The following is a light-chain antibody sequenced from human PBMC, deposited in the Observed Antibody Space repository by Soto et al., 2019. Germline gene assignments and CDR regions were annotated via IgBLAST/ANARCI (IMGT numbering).Light chain of an antibody. Sequence: EIVLTQSPGTLSLSPGERATLSCRASQSVSSNYLAWYQQKPGQAPRLLIYGASSRATGIPDRFSGSGSGTXXXXXISRXXPEDFAVYYCQQYGSPPPITFGQGTRLEIK. V-gene: IGKV3-20*01. CDR3: QQYGSPPPIT. CDR1: QSVSSNY. CDR2: GAS. J-gene: IGKJ5*01.